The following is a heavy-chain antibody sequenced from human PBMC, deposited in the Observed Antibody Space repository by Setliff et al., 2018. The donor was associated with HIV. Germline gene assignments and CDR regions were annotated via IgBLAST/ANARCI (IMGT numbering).Heavy chain of an antibody. Sequence: PSETLSLTCAVYGGSFSGYYWSWIRQPPGKGLEWIGEINHSGSTNYNPSLKSRVTISVDTSKNQFSLKLSSVTAADTAVYYCARGKGSGWYLRFDYWGQGTLVTV. J-gene: IGHJ4*02. D-gene: IGHD6-19*01. V-gene: IGHV4-34*01. CDR1: GGSFSGYY. CDR3: ARGKGSGWYLRFDY. CDR2: INHSGST.